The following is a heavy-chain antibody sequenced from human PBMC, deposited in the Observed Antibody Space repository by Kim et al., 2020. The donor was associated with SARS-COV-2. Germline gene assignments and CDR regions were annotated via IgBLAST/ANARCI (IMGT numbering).Heavy chain of an antibody. Sequence: ASVKVSCKASGYTFTSYYMHWVRQAPGQGLEWMGIINPSGGSTSYAQKFQGRVTMTRDTSTSTVYMELSSLRSEDTAVYYCTIDQRGAATPRGLYYWGQGTLVTVSS. D-gene: IGHD2-15*01. CDR3: TIDQRGAATPRGLYY. V-gene: IGHV1-46*01. CDR1: GYTFTSYY. J-gene: IGHJ4*02. CDR2: INPSGGST.